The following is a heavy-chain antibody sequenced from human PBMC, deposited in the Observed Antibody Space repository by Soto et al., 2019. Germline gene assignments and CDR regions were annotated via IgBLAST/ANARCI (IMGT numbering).Heavy chain of an antibody. CDR2: IWYDGSNK. J-gene: IGHJ4*02. CDR3: ASGFDYFDY. CDR1: GFTLSSYG. D-gene: IGHD6-25*01. Sequence: QVQLVESGGGVVQPGRSLRLSCAASGFTLSSYGMHWVRQAPGKGLEWVAVIWYDGSNKYYADAVKGRFTISRDNSKNTLYLQMNRLRAEDTAVYYCASGFDYFDYWGQGTLVTVSS. V-gene: IGHV3-33*01.